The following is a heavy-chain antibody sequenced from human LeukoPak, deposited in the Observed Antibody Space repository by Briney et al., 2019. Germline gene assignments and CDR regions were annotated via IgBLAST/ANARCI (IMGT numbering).Heavy chain of an antibody. CDR1: GYSISSGYY. CDR2: IYHSGST. D-gene: IGHD5-24*01. CDR3: AGTLRDGYNKGGFDY. V-gene: IGHV4-38-2*01. Sequence: SETLSLTCAVSGYSISSGYYWGWIRQPPGKGLEWIGSIYHSGSTYYNPSLKSRVTISVDTSKNQFSLKPSSVTAADTAVYYCAGTLRDGYNKGGFDYWGQGTLVTVSS. J-gene: IGHJ4*02.